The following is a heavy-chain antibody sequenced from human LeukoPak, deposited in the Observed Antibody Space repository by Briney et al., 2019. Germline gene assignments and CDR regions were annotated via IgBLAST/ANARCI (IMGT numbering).Heavy chain of an antibody. J-gene: IGHJ4*02. CDR3: TSLNPYYYDSSGYYYY. D-gene: IGHD3-22*01. Sequence: GGSLKLSCAASGFTFSGSAMHWVRQASGKGPEWVGRIRSKANSYATAYAASVKGRFTISRDDSKNTAYLQMNSLKTEDTAVYYCTSLNPYYYDSSGYYYYWGQGTLVTVSS. CDR1: GFTFSGSA. V-gene: IGHV3-73*01. CDR2: IRSKANSYAT.